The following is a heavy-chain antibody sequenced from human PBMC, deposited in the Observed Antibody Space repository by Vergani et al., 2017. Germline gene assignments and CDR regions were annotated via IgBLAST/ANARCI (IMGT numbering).Heavy chain of an antibody. CDR1: GYSFTSYW. V-gene: IGHV5-51*01. CDR3: ARHSSDSSWYFGDDAFDI. D-gene: IGHD6-13*01. J-gene: IGHJ3*02. CDR2: IYPGDSDT. Sequence: EVQLVQSGAEVKKPGESLKISCKGSGYSFTSYWIGWVRQMPGNGLEWMGIIYPGDSDTSYSPSFQGQVTISADKSISTAYLQWRSLKASDTAMYYCARHSSDSSWYFGDDAFDIWGQGTMVTVSS.